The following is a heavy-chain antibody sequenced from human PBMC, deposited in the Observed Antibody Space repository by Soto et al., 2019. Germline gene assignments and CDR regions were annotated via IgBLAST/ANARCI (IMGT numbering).Heavy chain of an antibody. CDR1: GFTFSGSA. V-gene: IGHV3-73*01. D-gene: IGHD1-20*01. CDR2: IRTKPNNYAT. CDR3: TRQGPYNIPSVNDY. J-gene: IGHJ4*02. Sequence: EVQLVESVGGLVQPGGSLQLSCAASGFTFSGSAMYWVRQASGKGLEWVGRIRTKPNNYATTYAASVKGRFTISRDDSSNTVYMQMNSLKTEDTAVYYCTRQGPYNIPSVNDYWGQGTLVTVSS.